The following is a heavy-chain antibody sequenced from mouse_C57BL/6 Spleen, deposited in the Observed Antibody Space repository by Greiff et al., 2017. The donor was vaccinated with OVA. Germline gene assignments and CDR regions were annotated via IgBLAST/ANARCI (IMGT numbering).Heavy chain of an antibody. V-gene: IGHV5-6*01. CDR2: ISSGGSYT. D-gene: IGHD2-5*01. J-gene: IGHJ3*01. CDR1: GFTFSSYG. Sequence: EVQRVESGGDLVKPGGSLKLSCAASGFTFSSYGMSWVRQTPDKRLEWVATISSGGSYTYYPDSVKGRFTISRDNAKNTLYLQMSSLKSEDTAMYYCARHNYSNSLADWGQGTLVTVSA. CDR3: ARHNYSNSLAD.